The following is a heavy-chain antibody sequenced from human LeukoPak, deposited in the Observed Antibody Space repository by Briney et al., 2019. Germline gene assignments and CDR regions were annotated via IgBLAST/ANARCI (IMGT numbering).Heavy chain of an antibody. CDR2: INSDGSST. V-gene: IGHV3-74*01. Sequence: RPGGSLRLSCAASGFTFSSYWMHWVRQAPGKGLVWVSRINSDGSSTSYADSVKGRFTISRDNAKNTLYLQMNSLRAEDTAVYYCARVRLNGGGFDPWGQGTLVTVSS. D-gene: IGHD3-16*01. J-gene: IGHJ5*02. CDR1: GFTFSSYW. CDR3: ARVRLNGGGFDP.